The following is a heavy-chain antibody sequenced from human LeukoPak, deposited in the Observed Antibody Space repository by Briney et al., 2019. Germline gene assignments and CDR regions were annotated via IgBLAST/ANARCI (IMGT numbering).Heavy chain of an antibody. J-gene: IGHJ4*02. V-gene: IGHV3-48*03. CDR3: ASTATHYYGSGSLDY. D-gene: IGHD3-10*01. Sequence: SCKASGYTFTSYAMNWVRQAPGKGLEWLSYIGSSDSTTHYADSVKGRFTISRDNAKNSLYLQMNSLRAEDTAVYYCASTATHYYGSGSLDYWGQGTLVTVSS. CDR2: IGSSDSTT. CDR1: GYTFTSYA.